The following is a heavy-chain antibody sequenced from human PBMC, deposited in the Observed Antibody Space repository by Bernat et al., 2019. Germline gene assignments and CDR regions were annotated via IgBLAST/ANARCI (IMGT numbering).Heavy chain of an antibody. D-gene: IGHD3-3*01. CDR2: IKQDGSEQ. Sequence: EEQLVESGGGLVQPGGSLRLSCIASGFTFSSYWMSWVRRAPGKGLEWVANIKQDGSEQYYVDSVKGRFTISSDKAKNSLYLPMNSLRAEDTAVYYCAKDAGPYYDSATGAFDIWGQGTMVTVSS. CDR3: AKDAGPYYDSATGAFDI. J-gene: IGHJ3*02. V-gene: IGHV3-7*03. CDR1: GFTFSSYW.